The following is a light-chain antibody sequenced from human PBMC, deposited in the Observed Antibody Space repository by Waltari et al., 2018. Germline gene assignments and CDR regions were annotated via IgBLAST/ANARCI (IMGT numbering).Light chain of an antibody. CDR1: SSDVGIYNL. J-gene: IGLJ3*02. CDR2: EAN. Sequence: QSALTQPGSVSGSPGQSITISCTGTSSDVGIYNLVSWYQQHPGKAPKLMIYEANKRPSGVSNRFSGSKSGNTASLTISGLQAEDEADYYCCSYAGSYTWVFGGGTKLTVL. V-gene: IGLV2-23*01. CDR3: CSYAGSYTWV.